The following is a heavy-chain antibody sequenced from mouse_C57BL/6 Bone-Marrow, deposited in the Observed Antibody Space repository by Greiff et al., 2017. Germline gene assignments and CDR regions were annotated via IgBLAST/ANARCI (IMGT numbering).Heavy chain of an antibody. CDR3: ARNGYDDAMDY. Sequence: EVKLMESGPELVKPGASVKMSCKASGYTFTDYNMHWVKQSHGKSLEWIGYINPNNGGTSYNQKFKGKATLTVNKSSSTAYMELRSLTSEDSAVYYCARNGYDDAMDYWGQGTSVTVSS. V-gene: IGHV1-22*01. D-gene: IGHD2-2*01. CDR1: GYTFTDYN. CDR2: INPNNGGT. J-gene: IGHJ4*01.